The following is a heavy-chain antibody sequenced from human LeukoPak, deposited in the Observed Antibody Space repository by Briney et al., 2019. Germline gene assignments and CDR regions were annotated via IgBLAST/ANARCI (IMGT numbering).Heavy chain of an antibody. Sequence: GGSLRLSCAASGFTFSSYAMHWVRQAPGKGLEWVSAISGSGGSTYYADSVKGRFTISRDNSKNTLYLQMNSLRAEDTAVYYCAKDVVYGSGSEFDYWGQGTLVTVSS. D-gene: IGHD3-10*01. CDR3: AKDVVYGSGSEFDY. J-gene: IGHJ4*02. V-gene: IGHV3-23*01. CDR1: GFTFSSYA. CDR2: ISGSGGST.